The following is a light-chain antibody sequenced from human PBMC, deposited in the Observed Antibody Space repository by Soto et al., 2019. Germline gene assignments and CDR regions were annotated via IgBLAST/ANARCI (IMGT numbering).Light chain of an antibody. CDR3: AAWNDSLNGVV. J-gene: IGLJ3*02. Sequence: QSALTQPPSASGTPGQRVTISCSGSYSTIGSKTLNWYQHLPGSAPKLLIYTSNQRPSGVPDRFSGSKSGTSASLAISGLQPEDEADYYCAAWNDSLNGVVFGGGTKVTVL. CDR1: YSTIGSKT. CDR2: TSN. V-gene: IGLV1-44*01.